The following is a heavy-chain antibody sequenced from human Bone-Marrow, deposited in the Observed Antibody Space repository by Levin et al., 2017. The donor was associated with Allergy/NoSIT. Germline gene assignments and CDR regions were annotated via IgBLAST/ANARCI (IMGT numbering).Heavy chain of an antibody. V-gene: IGHV3-23*01. CDR3: AGNWD. D-gene: IGHD7-27*01. CDR1: GFSLNNYD. Sequence: GGSLRLSCTASGFSLNNYDMNWVRQAPGKGLEWVSRVSASGSATYYADSVKGRFIISRDNSKSTVYFHMNSLRVEDTAIYYCAGNWDWGQGTLVTVSS. CDR2: VSASGSAT. J-gene: IGHJ4*02.